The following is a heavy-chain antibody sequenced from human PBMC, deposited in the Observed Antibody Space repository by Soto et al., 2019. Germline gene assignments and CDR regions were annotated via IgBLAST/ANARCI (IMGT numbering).Heavy chain of an antibody. CDR2: IVVGSGNT. D-gene: IGHD2-21*02. CDR1: GFTFTSSA. Sequence: SVKVSCKASGFTFTSSAMQWVRQARGQRLEWIGWIVVGSGNTNYAQKFQERVTITRDMSTSTAYMELGSLTSEDTAVYYCARGGGIVVVTTPYDHWGQGTLVTVSS. J-gene: IGHJ4*02. CDR3: ARGGGIVVVTTPYDH. V-gene: IGHV1-58*02.